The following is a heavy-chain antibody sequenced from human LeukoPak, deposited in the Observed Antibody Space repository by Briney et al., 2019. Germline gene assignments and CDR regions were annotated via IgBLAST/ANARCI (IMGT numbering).Heavy chain of an antibody. D-gene: IGHD2-21*02. V-gene: IGHV3-33*01. CDR1: GFTFSSYG. Sequence: GRSLRLSCAASGFTFSSYGMHWVRQAPGKGLEWVAVIWYDGSNKYYADSVKGRFTISRDNSKNTLYLQVNSLRAEDTAVYYCARAPAVVTAPFDYWGQGTLVTVSS. CDR3: ARAPAVVTAPFDY. CDR2: IWYDGSNK. J-gene: IGHJ4*02.